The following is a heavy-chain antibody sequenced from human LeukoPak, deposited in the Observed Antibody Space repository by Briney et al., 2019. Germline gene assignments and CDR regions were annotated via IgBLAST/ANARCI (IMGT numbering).Heavy chain of an antibody. J-gene: IGHJ5*02. Sequence: SETLSLTCTVPGDPISSYYWSWIRQPPGKGLEWIGHIYYSGSTNYNPSLESRVTMSVDASKNQFSLKLASVTAADTAVYYCAREGYYDILTGYYHNWFDPWGQGTLVTVSS. V-gene: IGHV4-59*01. CDR3: AREGYYDILTGYYHNWFDP. D-gene: IGHD3-9*01. CDR1: GDPISSYY. CDR2: IYYSGST.